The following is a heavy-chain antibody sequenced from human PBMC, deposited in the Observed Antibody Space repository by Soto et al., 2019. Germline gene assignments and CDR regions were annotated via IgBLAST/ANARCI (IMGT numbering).Heavy chain of an antibody. Sequence: QVQLVESGGGMVQPGRSLRLSCAASGFTFSNYGMHWVCQAPGKGLEWVAVISYDGSDKYYADSVKGRFSISRDNSKNTLYLQMNSLRAEDTAVYYCAKVTGYCSSSSCRRDYYYYYGMDVWGQGTTVTVSS. CDR3: AKVTGYCSSSSCRRDYYYYYGMDV. J-gene: IGHJ6*02. CDR2: ISYDGSDK. V-gene: IGHV3-30*18. D-gene: IGHD2-2*01. CDR1: GFTFSNYG.